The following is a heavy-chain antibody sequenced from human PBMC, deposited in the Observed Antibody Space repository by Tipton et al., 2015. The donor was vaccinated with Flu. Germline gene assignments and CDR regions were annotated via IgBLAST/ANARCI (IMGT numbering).Heavy chain of an antibody. V-gene: IGHV3-48*03. CDR1: GFTFSSYE. D-gene: IGHD6-19*01. J-gene: IGHJ4*02. CDR2: ISSSGSTI. CDR3: AGCTAVAGFDY. Sequence: SLRLSCAASGFTFSSYEMNWVRQAPGKGLEWVSYISSSGSTIYYADSVKGRFTISRDNAKNSLYLQMNSLRAEDTAVYYCAGCTAVAGFDYWGQGTLVTVSS.